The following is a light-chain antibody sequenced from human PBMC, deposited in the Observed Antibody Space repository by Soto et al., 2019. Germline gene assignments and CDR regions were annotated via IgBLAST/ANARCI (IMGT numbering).Light chain of an antibody. J-gene: IGKJ4*01. CDR2: TAS. V-gene: IGKV1-39*01. CDR3: QQSYTTPLG. CDR1: QSISSY. Sequence: EIQMTQSPSSLSASVGDRVTITCRSSQSISSYLNWYQQKPGKAPKLLIFTASTLQSGVPSRFSGSGSGTDFTLTISSLQPEDFATYYCQQSYTTPLGFGGGTKV.